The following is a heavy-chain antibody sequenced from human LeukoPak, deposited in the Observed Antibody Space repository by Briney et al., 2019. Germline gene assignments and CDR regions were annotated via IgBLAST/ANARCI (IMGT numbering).Heavy chain of an antibody. CDR3: ASTEDCGGDCYQAYFDY. D-gene: IGHD2-21*02. Sequence: SETLSLTCTVSGGSISSGGYYWSWIRQHPGKGLEWIGYIYYSGSTYYNPSLKSRVTISVDTSKNQFSLKLSPVTAADTAVYYCASTEDCGGDCYQAYFDYWGQGTLVTVSS. CDR1: GGSISSGGYY. CDR2: IYYSGST. J-gene: IGHJ4*02. V-gene: IGHV4-31*03.